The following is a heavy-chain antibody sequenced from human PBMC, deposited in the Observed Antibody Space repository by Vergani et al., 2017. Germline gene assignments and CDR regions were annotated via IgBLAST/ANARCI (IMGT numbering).Heavy chain of an antibody. CDR2: IRYDGSNE. D-gene: IGHD4-17*01. Sequence: QVQLVESGGGVVQPGGSLRLSCAASGCTFNNYGMHWVRQAPGKGLEWVAFIRYDGSNEYYTDSVKGRFTISRDNSRNTLYLQMNSLRPEDTALYYCAKAYGDHEGDWGQGTMVTVSS. CDR3: AKAYGDHEGD. CDR1: GCTFNNYG. V-gene: IGHV3-30*02. J-gene: IGHJ3*01.